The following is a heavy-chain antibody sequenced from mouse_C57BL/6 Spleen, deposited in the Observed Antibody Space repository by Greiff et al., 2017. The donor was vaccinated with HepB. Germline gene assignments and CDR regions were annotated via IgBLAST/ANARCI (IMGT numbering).Heavy chain of an antibody. CDR1: GFTFSSYA. V-gene: IGHV5-4*01. J-gene: IGHJ4*01. D-gene: IGHD2-5*01. CDR2: ISDGGSYT. Sequence: EVQLVESGGGLVKPGGSLKLSCAASGFTFSSYAMSWVRQTPEKRLEWVATISDGGSYTYYPDNVKGRFTISRDNAKNNLYLQMSHLKSEDTAMYYCAQYYSNYERCMAYWGQGTSVTVSS. CDR3: AQYYSNYERCMAY.